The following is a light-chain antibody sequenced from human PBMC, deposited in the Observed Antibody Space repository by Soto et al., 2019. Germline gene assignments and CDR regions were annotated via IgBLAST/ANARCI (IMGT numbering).Light chain of an antibody. J-gene: IGKJ3*01. CDR3: QQYYGTPFS. Sequence: DIVMTQSPDSLAVSLGERATINCKPTQSLLYSSNNMDYLAWYQQKPGQPPKLLIYWASVRESGVPDRFSGSGSGTHFTLTISSLQAEDVAVYYCQQYYGTPFSFGPGTKVEI. V-gene: IGKV4-1*01. CDR2: WAS. CDR1: QSLLYSSNNMDY.